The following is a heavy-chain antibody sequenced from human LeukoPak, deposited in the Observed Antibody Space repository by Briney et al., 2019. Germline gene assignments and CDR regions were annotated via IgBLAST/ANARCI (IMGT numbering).Heavy chain of an antibody. CDR2: ISYDGSNK. J-gene: IGHJ4*02. V-gene: IGHV3-30*03. D-gene: IGHD6-6*01. CDR3: ARDKSIATRPIFDY. Sequence: GRSLRLSCAASGFTFSSYGMHWVRQAPGKGLEWVAVISYDGSNKYYADSVKGRFTISRDYSKNTLYLQMNSLRAEDTAIYYCARDKSIATRPIFDYWGQGTLVTVSS. CDR1: GFTFSSYG.